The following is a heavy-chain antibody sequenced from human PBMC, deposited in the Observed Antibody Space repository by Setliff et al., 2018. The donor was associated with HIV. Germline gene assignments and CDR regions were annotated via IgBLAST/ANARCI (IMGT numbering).Heavy chain of an antibody. J-gene: IGHJ3*02. D-gene: IGHD3-22*01. CDR3: ARHSHYDRSGYYYHKMPDDAFDI. CDR1: GYSFTGYW. Sequence: GESLKISCKASGYSFTGYWIGWARQMPGKGLEWMGIIYPGDSDTRYSPSFQGQVTISTDKFISTAFLQWSSLKASDTAMYYCARHSHYDRSGYYYHKMPDDAFDIWGQGTMVTVSS. CDR2: IYPGDSDT. V-gene: IGHV5-51*01.